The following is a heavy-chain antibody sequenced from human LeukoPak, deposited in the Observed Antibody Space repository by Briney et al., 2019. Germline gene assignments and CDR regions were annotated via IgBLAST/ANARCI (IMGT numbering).Heavy chain of an antibody. Sequence: GGSLRLPCAASGFTFSSYWMSWVRQAPGKGLEWVANIKQDGSEKYYVDSVKGRFTISRDNAKNSLYLQMNSLRAEDTAVYYCARDARYCSSTSCYYYYYGMDVWGQGTTVTVSS. CDR3: ARDARYCSSTSCYYYYYGMDV. CDR2: IKQDGSEK. J-gene: IGHJ6*02. CDR1: GFTFSSYW. D-gene: IGHD2-2*01. V-gene: IGHV3-7*01.